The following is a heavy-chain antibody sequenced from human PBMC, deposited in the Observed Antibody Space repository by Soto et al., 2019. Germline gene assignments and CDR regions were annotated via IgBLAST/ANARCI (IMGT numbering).Heavy chain of an antibody. CDR3: ARVVVGANMKFDP. J-gene: IGHJ5*02. CDR2: IIPIFGTA. Sequence: ASVKVSCKASGGTFSSYAISWVRQAPGQGLEWMGGIIPIFGTANYAQKFQGRVTITADESTSTAYMELSSLRSEDTAVYYCARVVVGANMKFDPWGQGTLVTVSS. V-gene: IGHV1-69*13. D-gene: IGHD5-12*01. CDR1: GGTFSSYA.